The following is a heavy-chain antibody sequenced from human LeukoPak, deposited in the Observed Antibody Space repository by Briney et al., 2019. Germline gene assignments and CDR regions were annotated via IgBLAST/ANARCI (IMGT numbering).Heavy chain of an antibody. Sequence: GASVKVSCKASGYTFTNYYMHWVRQAPGQGLEWMGIINPSGGSTNYAQKFQGRVTMTRDTSTNTIYMELSSLRSEDTAVYYCARGYYYDSSGYFDYWGQGTLVTVSS. V-gene: IGHV1-46*01. D-gene: IGHD3-22*01. J-gene: IGHJ4*02. CDR2: INPSGGST. CDR3: ARGYYYDSSGYFDY. CDR1: GYTFTNYY.